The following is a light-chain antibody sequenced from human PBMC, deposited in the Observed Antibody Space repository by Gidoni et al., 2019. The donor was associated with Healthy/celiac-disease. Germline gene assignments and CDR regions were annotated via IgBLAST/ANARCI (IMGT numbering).Light chain of an antibody. V-gene: IGLV3-1*01. CDR2: QDS. CDR3: QAWDSSTYVV. J-gene: IGLJ2*01. Sequence: SYELTQPPSVSVSPGQTASITCSGDKLGDKYACWYPQKPGQSPLLVIYQDSKRPSGIPERFSGSNSGNTATLTISGTQAMDEADYYCQAWDSSTYVVFGGGTKLTVL. CDR1: KLGDKY.